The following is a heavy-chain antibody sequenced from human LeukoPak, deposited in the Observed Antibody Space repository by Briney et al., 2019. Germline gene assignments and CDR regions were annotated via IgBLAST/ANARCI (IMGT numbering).Heavy chain of an antibody. D-gene: IGHD2-2*02. Sequence: SVKVSCKASGGTFSSYAISWVRQAPGQGLEWMGRIIPTFGTANYAQKFQGRVTITADEPTSTAYMELSSLRSEDTAVYYCARADCSSTSCYTPFDYWGQGTLVTVSS. CDR3: ARADCSSTSCYTPFDY. J-gene: IGHJ4*02. V-gene: IGHV1-69*15. CDR1: GGTFSSYA. CDR2: IIPTFGTA.